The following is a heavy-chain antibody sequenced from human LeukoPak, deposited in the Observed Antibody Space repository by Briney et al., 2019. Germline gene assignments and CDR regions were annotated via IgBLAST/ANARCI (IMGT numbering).Heavy chain of an antibody. CDR3: AKDPGWFGEDKSWYFDL. D-gene: IGHD3-10*01. Sequence: GGSLRLSCAASGFTFSNYGMHWVRQAPGKGLEWVALIWYDGSNKYYTDSVKGRLTISRDNSKDTLFLQMNSLRAEDTAVYYCAKDPGWFGEDKSWYFDLWGRGTLVTVSS. V-gene: IGHV3-33*06. J-gene: IGHJ2*01. CDR2: IWYDGSNK. CDR1: GFTFSNYG.